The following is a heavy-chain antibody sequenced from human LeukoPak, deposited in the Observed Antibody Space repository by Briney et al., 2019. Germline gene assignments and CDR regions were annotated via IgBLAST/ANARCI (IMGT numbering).Heavy chain of an antibody. D-gene: IGHD3-3*01. Sequence: PGGSLRLSCAASGFTFSTYAMSWVRQAAGKGLEWVSLISGSGGGTYYADSVKGRFTISRDNSKNTLYLQMNSLRAEDTAVYYCARGRFLEWLPLGLYFDYWGQGTLVTVSS. J-gene: IGHJ4*02. CDR2: ISGSGGGT. CDR3: ARGRFLEWLPLGLYFDY. V-gene: IGHV3-23*01. CDR1: GFTFSTYA.